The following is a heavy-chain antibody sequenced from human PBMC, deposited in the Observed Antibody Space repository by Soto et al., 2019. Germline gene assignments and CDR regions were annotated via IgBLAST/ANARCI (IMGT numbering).Heavy chain of an antibody. CDR1: GFTFSSYS. D-gene: IGHD3-22*01. Sequence: GGSLRLSCAASGFTFSSYSMNWVRQAPGKGLEWVSSISSSSSYIYYADSVKGRFTISRDNAKNSLYLQMNSLRAEDTAVYYCARVGRSYYGSSVPWDYWGQGTLVTVSS. CDR2: ISSSSSYI. J-gene: IGHJ4*02. V-gene: IGHV3-21*01. CDR3: ARVGRSYYGSSVPWDY.